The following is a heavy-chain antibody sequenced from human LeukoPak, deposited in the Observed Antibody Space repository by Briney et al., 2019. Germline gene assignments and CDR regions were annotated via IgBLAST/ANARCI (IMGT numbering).Heavy chain of an antibody. J-gene: IGHJ4*02. Sequence: GASVKVSCKASGYTFTSYGISWVRQAPGQGLEWMGWISAYNGNTNYAQKLQGRVTMTTDTSTSTAYMELRSLRSDDTAVYYCALHTALVGATLFDYWGQGTLVTVSS. V-gene: IGHV1-18*01. CDR3: ALHTALVGATLFDY. CDR2: ISAYNGNT. D-gene: IGHD1-26*01. CDR1: GYTFTSYG.